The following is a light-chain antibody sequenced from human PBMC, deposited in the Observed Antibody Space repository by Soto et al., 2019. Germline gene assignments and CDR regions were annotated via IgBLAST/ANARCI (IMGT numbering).Light chain of an antibody. V-gene: IGLV2-14*03. J-gene: IGLJ1*01. CDR2: DVT. CDR3: SSYLSTSTLRL. Sequence: QSLLTPPASVSRSAGPSITIPCTGTNNDIGGYNYVSWYQQFPGKPPILIIYDVTTRPSGVSFRYSGSKSCNMASLTIAGLQAEDETCYHCSSYLSTSTLRLFGAGTKVTVL. CDR1: NNDIGGYNY.